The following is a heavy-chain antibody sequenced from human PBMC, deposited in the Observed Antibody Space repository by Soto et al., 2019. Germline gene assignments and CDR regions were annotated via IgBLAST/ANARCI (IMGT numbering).Heavy chain of an antibody. Sequence: ASVKVSCKASGGTFSSHAISWVRQAPGQGLEWMGGIIPIFGTANYAQKFQGRVTITADESTSTAYMELSSLRSEDTAVYYCARDVNDYGDYWSEAHNWFDPWGQGTLVTVSS. CDR3: ARDVNDYGDYWSEAHNWFDP. D-gene: IGHD4-17*01. J-gene: IGHJ5*02. CDR1: GGTFSSHA. CDR2: IIPIFGTA. V-gene: IGHV1-69*13.